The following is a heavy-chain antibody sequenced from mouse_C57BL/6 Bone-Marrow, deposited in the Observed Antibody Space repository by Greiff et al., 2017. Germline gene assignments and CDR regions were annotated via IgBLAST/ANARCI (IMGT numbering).Heavy chain of an antibody. CDR1: GFNFKDYY. Sequence: VQLQQSGAELVRPGASVKLSCTASGFNFKDYYMHWVKQRPVQGLEWIGWIDPENGDTEYASKFQGKATLTADTSSNTAYLQLSSLTSEDTAVYYYSSGVLARGYWGQGTTLTVSS. J-gene: IGHJ2*01. D-gene: IGHD6-1*01. CDR3: SSGVLARGY. V-gene: IGHV14-4*01. CDR2: IDPENGDT.